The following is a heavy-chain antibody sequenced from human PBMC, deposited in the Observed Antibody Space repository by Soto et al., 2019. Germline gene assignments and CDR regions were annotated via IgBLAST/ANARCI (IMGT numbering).Heavy chain of an antibody. CDR2: INGEGTTT. J-gene: IGHJ4*02. CDR1: GFTFNDYW. CDR3: ARGLYHKHGQDY. V-gene: IGHV3-74*01. Sequence: EVQLVESGGGLVQTGGSLRLSCAASGFTFNDYWVHWVRQAPGKGLVWVSRINGEGTTTNYADSVKGRFAISRDNAQNTLYLQMNSLRADDTAVYYCARGLYHKHGQDYWGQGTLVTVSS.